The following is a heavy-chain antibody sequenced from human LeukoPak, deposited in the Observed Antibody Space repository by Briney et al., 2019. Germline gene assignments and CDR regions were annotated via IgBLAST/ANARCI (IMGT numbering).Heavy chain of an antibody. Sequence: GGSLRLSCAASGFTFSSYSMNWVRQAPGKGLEWVSSISSSSSYIYYADSVKGRFTISRDNAKNSLYLQMNSLRAEDTAVYYCARDLLVIPGGYDYWGQGTLVTVSS. D-gene: IGHD3-22*01. CDR1: GFTFSSYS. CDR3: ARDLLVIPGGYDY. V-gene: IGHV3-21*01. CDR2: ISSSSSYI. J-gene: IGHJ4*02.